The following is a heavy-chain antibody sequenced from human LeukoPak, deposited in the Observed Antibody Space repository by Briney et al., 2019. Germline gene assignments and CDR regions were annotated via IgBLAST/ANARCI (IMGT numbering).Heavy chain of an antibody. CDR1: GYTFTGYY. V-gene: IGHV1-2*04. CDR3: SRGGPRFVTMIVVDYAFDI. CDR2: ISPNSCGT. Sequence: ASVKVSCKASGYTFTGYYMHWVRQAPGQGLVWMGWISPNSCGTNYAETFQGWVTMTRDTSINTAYMALSRLIPDDTAVYFCSRGGPRFVTMIVVDYAFDIWGQGTLVTVSS. D-gene: IGHD3-22*01. J-gene: IGHJ3*02.